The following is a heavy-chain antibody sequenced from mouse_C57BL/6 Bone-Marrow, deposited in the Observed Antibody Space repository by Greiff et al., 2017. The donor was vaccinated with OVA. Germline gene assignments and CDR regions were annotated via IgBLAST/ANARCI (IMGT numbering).Heavy chain of an antibody. CDR1: GYTFTDHI. Sequence: QVQLQQSGAELASPGASVTLSCKASGYTFTDHIMNWVKKRPGQGLEWIGRIYPVSGGTNYNQKFMGKATFSVDRSSSTVYMVLNSLTSEDPAVYYCGRNITTVVAEYFDYWGQGTTLTVSS. CDR3: GRNITTVVAEYFDY. J-gene: IGHJ2*01. V-gene: IGHV1-11*01. CDR2: IYPVSGGT. D-gene: IGHD1-1*01.